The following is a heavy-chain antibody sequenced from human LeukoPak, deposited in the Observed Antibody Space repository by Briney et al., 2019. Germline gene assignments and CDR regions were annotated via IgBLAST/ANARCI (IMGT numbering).Heavy chain of an antibody. V-gene: IGHV3-74*01. Sequence: SGESLRLSCAASGFTFSSYWMHWVRQAPGKGLVWVSRINSDGSSTSYADSVKGRFTISRDNAKNTLYLQMNSLRAEDTAVYYCAFGGYTSSGGYWGQGTLVTVSS. D-gene: IGHD5-12*01. J-gene: IGHJ4*02. CDR2: INSDGSST. CDR3: AFGGYTSSGGY. CDR1: GFTFSSYW.